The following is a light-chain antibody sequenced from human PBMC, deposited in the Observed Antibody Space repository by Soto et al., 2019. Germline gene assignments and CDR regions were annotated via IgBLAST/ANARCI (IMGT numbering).Light chain of an antibody. Sequence: QSALRQPPSVSGAPGQRVTISCTGSSSNIGAGYDVHWYQQLPGTAPKRLIYANSNRPSGVPDRFSGSKSGTSASLAITGLQAEDEAVYYCQSYDSSLGLWVFGGGTKLTVL. V-gene: IGLV1-40*01. J-gene: IGLJ3*02. CDR2: ANS. CDR3: QSYDSSLGLWV. CDR1: SSNIGAGYD.